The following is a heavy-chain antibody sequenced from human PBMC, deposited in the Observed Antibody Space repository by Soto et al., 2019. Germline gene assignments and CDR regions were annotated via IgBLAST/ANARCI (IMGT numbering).Heavy chain of an antibody. CDR3: AKDQVGVSYVLDV. CDR2: ISYDGSNK. CDR1: GFTFSSYG. V-gene: IGHV3-30*18. J-gene: IGHJ6*02. D-gene: IGHD1-26*01. Sequence: HPGGSLRLSCAASGFTFSSYGMHWVRQAPGKGLEWVAVISYDGSNKYYADSVKGRFTISRDNSKNTLYLQMNSLRAEDTARYYCAKDQVGVSYVLDVWGQGTTVTVSS.